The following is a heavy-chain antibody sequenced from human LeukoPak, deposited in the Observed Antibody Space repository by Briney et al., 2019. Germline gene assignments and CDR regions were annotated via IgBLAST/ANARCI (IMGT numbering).Heavy chain of an antibody. CDR2: IYYSGST. D-gene: IGHD2-15*01. J-gene: IGHJ4*02. Sequence: PSETLSLTCTVSGGSISIYYWSWIPHPPGKGLEWIGYIYYSGSTNYNTSLKSLVTISLDTSKNQFSLKLSSVTAADTAVYYCARSGSYAAAGDYWGQGTLVTVSS. V-gene: IGHV4-59*08. CDR1: GGSISIYY. CDR3: ARSGSYAAAGDY.